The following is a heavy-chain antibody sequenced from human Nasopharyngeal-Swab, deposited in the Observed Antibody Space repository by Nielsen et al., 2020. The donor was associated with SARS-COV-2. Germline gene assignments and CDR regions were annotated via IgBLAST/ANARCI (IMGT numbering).Heavy chain of an antibody. CDR3: ANLIFGDAFDI. Sequence: GESLKISCAASGFTFSSYGMHWVRQAPGKGLEWVAVISYDGSNKYYADSVKGRFTISRDNSKNTLYLQMNSLRAEDTAVYYCANLIFGDAFDIWSQGTMVTVSS. D-gene: IGHD3-3*01. J-gene: IGHJ3*02. CDR1: GFTFSSYG. CDR2: ISYDGSNK. V-gene: IGHV3-30*18.